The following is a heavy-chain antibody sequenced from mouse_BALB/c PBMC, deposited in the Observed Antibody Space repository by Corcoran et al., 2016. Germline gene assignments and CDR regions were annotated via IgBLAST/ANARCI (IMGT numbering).Heavy chain of an antibody. V-gene: IGHV8-12*01. D-gene: IGHD2-3*01. Sequence: QVTLKESGPGILQPSQTLSLTCSFSGFSLSTSGMGVSWIRQPSGKGLEWLAHIYWDDDKRYNQSLKSRLTISKDTSSNQVFLKITSVDTADTATYYCARRFDDGYRYFDVWGAGTTVTVSS. CDR2: IYWDDDK. CDR1: GFSLSTSGMG. J-gene: IGHJ1*01. CDR3: ARRFDDGYRYFDV.